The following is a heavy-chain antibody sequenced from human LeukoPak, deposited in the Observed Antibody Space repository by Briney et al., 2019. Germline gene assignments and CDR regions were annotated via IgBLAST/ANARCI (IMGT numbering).Heavy chain of an antibody. Sequence: ASVKVSCKASGYIFISYHMHWVRQAPGQGLEWMGMIKPSGGDTSYAQMFQGRVTMTRDMSTSTVYMELSSLRSEDTAVYYCARVTANWGLDYWGQGTLVTVSS. CDR2: IKPSGGDT. D-gene: IGHD7-27*01. CDR3: ARVTANWGLDY. J-gene: IGHJ4*02. V-gene: IGHV1-46*01. CDR1: GYIFISYH.